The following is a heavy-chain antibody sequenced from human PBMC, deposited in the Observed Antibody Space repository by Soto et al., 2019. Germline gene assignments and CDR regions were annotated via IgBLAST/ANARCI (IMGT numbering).Heavy chain of an antibody. CDR1: GVNFSSYA. V-gene: IGHV3-23*01. D-gene: IGHD3-22*01. CDR3: AVGRHKTSGSNTWFDP. J-gene: IGHJ5*02. Sequence: PGGSLRLSCAASGVNFSSYAMNWVRQAPGKGLEWVSTISDTGGGTFYAGSVKGRFTISRDNSKNTLYLQMHSLRADDSAIYSCAVGRHKTSGSNTWFDPWGRGTLVTVSS. CDR2: ISDTGGGT.